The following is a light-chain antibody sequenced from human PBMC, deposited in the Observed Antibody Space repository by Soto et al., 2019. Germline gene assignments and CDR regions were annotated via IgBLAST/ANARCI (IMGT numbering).Light chain of an antibody. Sequence: GEGATLSCRASQSVTGTNLAWYQQRAGQAPRLLIYDAVRRATGIPDRFSGSGSGTDFTLTISSLEPEDFAVYYCQQRSNWPITFGGGTKVDIK. CDR3: QQRSNWPIT. CDR2: DAV. V-gene: IGKV3D-20*02. J-gene: IGKJ4*01. CDR1: QSVTGTN.